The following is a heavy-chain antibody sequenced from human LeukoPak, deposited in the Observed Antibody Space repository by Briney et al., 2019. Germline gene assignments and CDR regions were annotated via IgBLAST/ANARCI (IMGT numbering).Heavy chain of an antibody. CDR2: INHSGST. J-gene: IGHJ3*02. Sequence: SETLSLTCAVYGGSLSGYYWSWIRQPPGKGLEWIGEINHSGSTNYNPSLKSRVTISVDTSKNQFSLRLSSVTAADTAVYYYARHGKGVTYFYTFDIWGQGTVVAVSS. D-gene: IGHD2/OR15-2a*01. CDR3: ARHGKGVTYFYTFDI. V-gene: IGHV4-34*01. CDR1: GGSLSGYY.